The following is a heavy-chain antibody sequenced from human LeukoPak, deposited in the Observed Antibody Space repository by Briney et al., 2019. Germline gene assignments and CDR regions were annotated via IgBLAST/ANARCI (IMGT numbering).Heavy chain of an antibody. CDR2: IYYSGST. CDR1: VASTSSYY. CDR3: AWSGYSYVFDY. V-gene: IGHV4-59*08. J-gene: IGHJ4*02. Sequence: PSGTLSLTSMVPVASTSSYYGSCIRHPPGKGLGWIGYIYYSGSTNYNPSLKSRVTISVDTYKNQFSLKLSSVTAADTAVYYCAWSGYSYVFDYWGQGTLVTVSS. D-gene: IGHD5-18*01.